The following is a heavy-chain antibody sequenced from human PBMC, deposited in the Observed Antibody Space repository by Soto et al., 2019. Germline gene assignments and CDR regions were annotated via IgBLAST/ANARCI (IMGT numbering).Heavy chain of an antibody. CDR2: ISSSGSTI. D-gene: IGHD5-12*01. Sequence: PGGSLRLSCAASGFTFSDYYMSWIRQAPGKGLEWVSYISSSGSTIYYADSVKGRFTISRDNAKNSLYLQMNSLRAEGTAVYYCARTGQGDYDYAFDLWGKGTMVTGSS. J-gene: IGHJ3*01. V-gene: IGHV3-11*04. CDR1: GFTFSDYY. CDR3: ARTGQGDYDYAFDL.